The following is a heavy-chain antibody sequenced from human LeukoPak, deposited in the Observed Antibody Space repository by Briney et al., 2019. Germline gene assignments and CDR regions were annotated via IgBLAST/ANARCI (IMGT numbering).Heavy chain of an antibody. Sequence: GGSLRLSCAASGFTFSNAWMNWVRQAPGKGLEWVGRIKSKTDGGTTDYAAPVKGRFTISRDDSKNTLYLQMNSLKTEDTAVYYCTTGGDVLRFLEWSHYFDYWGQGTLVTVSS. V-gene: IGHV3-15*07. CDR3: TTGGDVLRFLEWSHYFDY. D-gene: IGHD3-3*01. CDR2: IKSKTDGGTT. J-gene: IGHJ4*02. CDR1: GFTFSNAW.